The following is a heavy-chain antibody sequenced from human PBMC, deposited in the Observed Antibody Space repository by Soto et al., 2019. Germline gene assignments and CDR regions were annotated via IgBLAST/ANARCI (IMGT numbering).Heavy chain of an antibody. Sequence: QVQLQESGPGLVKPSGTLSLTCAVSGGSISSSNWWNWVRQPPGKGLEWIGEIHHSGSTNYNPSLKCRVTISVDKYKNQFSLKLNSVTAADTAVYYCARVRQGCSSTSSYFDPRVQGTLVTVSS. CDR1: GGSISSSNW. D-gene: IGHD2-2*01. CDR3: ARVRQGCSSTSSYFDP. V-gene: IGHV4-4*02. CDR2: IHHSGST. J-gene: IGHJ5*02.